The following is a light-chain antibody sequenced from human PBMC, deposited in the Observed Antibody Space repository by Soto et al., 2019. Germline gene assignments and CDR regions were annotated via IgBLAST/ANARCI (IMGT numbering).Light chain of an antibody. V-gene: IGKV3-20*01. J-gene: IGKJ1*01. Sequence: EIVLTQSPGTLSLSPGERATLSCRASQSVTSTYLAWYQQKPGQPPRLLIYGTSSRATGIPDRFSGSGSGTDFTLTISRLEPEDFVVYYCQQYGSSPWTFGQGTKVDIK. CDR2: GTS. CDR3: QQYGSSPWT. CDR1: QSVTSTY.